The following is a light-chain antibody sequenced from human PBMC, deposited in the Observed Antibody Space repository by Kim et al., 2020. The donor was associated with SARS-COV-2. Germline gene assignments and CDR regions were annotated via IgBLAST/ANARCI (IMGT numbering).Light chain of an antibody. CDR2: DVS. CDR1: LSLVNRDGNTY. J-gene: IGKJ2*01. V-gene: IGKV2-30*01. CDR3: LQGTHWPKT. Sequence: DVVMTQSPLSLAVTLGQPASISCRSSLSLVNRDGNTYLNWFYQRPGQSPRRLIHDVSKRDSGVPDRFIGSGSGTDFTLKISGVEAEDVGVYYCLQGTHWPKTVGQGTKLEI.